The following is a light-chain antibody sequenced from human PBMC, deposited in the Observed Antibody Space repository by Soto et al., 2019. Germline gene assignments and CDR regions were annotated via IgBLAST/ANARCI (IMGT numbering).Light chain of an antibody. J-gene: IGKJ4*01. Sequence: EIVMTHSPATLSVSPGERATLPCRASQSVNRNLAWYQQKPGQAPRLLIYGASTRATGLPARFSGSGSETEFTLTISSLQSEDFAVYYCQQYNTWPLTFGGGTKVEIK. V-gene: IGKV3-15*01. CDR2: GAS. CDR1: QSVNRN. CDR3: QQYNTWPLT.